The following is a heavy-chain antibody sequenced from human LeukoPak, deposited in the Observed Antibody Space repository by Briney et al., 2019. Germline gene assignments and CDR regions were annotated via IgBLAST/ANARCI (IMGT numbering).Heavy chain of an antibody. V-gene: IGHV1-69*13. Sequence: SVKVSCKASGGTFSSYAISWVRQAPGQGLEWMGGIIPIFGTANYAQKFQGRVTNTADESTSTAYMELSSLRSEDTAVYYCAGGKAVADLFDYWGQGTLVTVSS. CDR1: GGTFSSYA. CDR2: IIPIFGTA. D-gene: IGHD6-19*01. CDR3: AGGKAVADLFDY. J-gene: IGHJ4*02.